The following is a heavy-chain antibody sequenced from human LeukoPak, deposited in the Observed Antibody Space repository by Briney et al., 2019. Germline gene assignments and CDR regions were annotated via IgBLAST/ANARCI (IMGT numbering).Heavy chain of an antibody. Sequence: SETLSLTRAVYGGSFSGYYWSWIRQPPGKGLEWIGEINHSGSTNYNPSLKSRVTISVDTSKNQFSLKLSSVTAADTAVYYCARSRRNWFDPWGQGTLVTVSS. CDR1: GGSFSGYY. CDR2: INHSGST. V-gene: IGHV4-34*01. CDR3: ARSRRNWFDP. J-gene: IGHJ5*02.